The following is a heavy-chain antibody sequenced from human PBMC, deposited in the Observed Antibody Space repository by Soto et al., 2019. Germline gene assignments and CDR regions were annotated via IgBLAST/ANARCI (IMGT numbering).Heavy chain of an antibody. V-gene: IGHV3-7*01. CDR2: IKEDGSDM. D-gene: IGHD3-3*01. J-gene: IGHJ4*02. Sequence: GGSLRLSCAASGFTFSSYWMSWVRQAPGKGLEWVANIKEDGSDMYYVDSVKGRFTISRDNAKNSLYLQMNSLRAEHTAVYYCATEVWVYYDFWSGYSDYWGQGTLVTVSS. CDR3: ATEVWVYYDFWSGYSDY. CDR1: GFTFSSYW.